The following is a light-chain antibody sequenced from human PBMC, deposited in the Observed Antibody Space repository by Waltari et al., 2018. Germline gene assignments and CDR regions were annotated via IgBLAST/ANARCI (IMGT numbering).Light chain of an antibody. CDR1: PGLGNTY. CDR2: DAS. Sequence: EIVLTQSPGTLSLSPGESASLSCRASPGLGNTYLAWYQQKPGQAPRLLIFDASRRATGLPDRFSGSGSGTDFTLTISRLEPEDFAVYFCQKYGRTPRPFGGGTKVEI. V-gene: IGKV3-20*01. J-gene: IGKJ4*01. CDR3: QKYGRTPRP.